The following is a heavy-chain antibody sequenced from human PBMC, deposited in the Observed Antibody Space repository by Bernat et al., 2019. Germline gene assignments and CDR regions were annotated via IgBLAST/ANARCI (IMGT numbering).Heavy chain of an antibody. CDR3: ARDEGIGGYVAAWFDP. Sequence: QVQLVQSGAEVKKPGSSVKVSCKASGGTFSSYTISWVRQAPGQGLEWMGRIIAIHGIANYAQKLQGRVTITADKSTSTVYMELSSLRSEDTAVYYCARDEGIGGYVAAWFDPRGQGTLVTVFS. V-gene: IGHV1-69*08. CDR1: GGTFSSYT. J-gene: IGHJ5*02. D-gene: IGHD6-13*01. CDR2: IIAIHGIA.